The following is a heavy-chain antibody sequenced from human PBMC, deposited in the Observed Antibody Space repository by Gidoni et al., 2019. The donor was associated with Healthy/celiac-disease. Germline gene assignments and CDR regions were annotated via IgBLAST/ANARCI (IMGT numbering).Heavy chain of an antibody. D-gene: IGHD1-1*01. CDR1: GFTFSSDS. Sequence: EVQLVESGGGLVKPGGSLRLSCAASGFTFSSDSMNWFRQAPGKGLEWVSSISSSISYIYYAYSVKGRFTISRDNAKNSLYLQMNSLRAEDTAVYYCARDSRWNGGYWGQGTLVTVSS. CDR3: ARDSRWNGGY. V-gene: IGHV3-21*01. CDR2: ISSSISYI. J-gene: IGHJ4*02.